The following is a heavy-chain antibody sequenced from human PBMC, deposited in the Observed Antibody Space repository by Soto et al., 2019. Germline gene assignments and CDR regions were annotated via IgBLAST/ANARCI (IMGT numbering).Heavy chain of an antibody. CDR1: GFTFDDYG. J-gene: IGHJ4*02. V-gene: IGHV3-20*04. CDR3: ASQKWYSSNPYSV. D-gene: IGHD6-13*01. CDR2: INWNGGST. Sequence: LSLSCAASGFTFDDYGMSWVRQAPGKGLEWVSGINWNGGSTGYADSVKGRFTISRDNAKNSLYLQMNSLRAEDTALYYCASQKWYSSNPYSVWGQGTLVTVSS.